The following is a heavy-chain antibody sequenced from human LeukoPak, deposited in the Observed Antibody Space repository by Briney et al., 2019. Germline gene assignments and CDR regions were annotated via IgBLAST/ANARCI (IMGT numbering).Heavy chain of an antibody. J-gene: IGHJ4*02. V-gene: IGHV4-39*01. CDR2: IYYSGST. Sequence: SETLSLTCTVSGGSISSSSYYWGWIRQPPGKGLEWIGSIYYSGSTYYNPSLKSRVTISVDTSKNQFSLKLSSATAADTAVYYCARRAIEPFIAVAGVFDYWGQGTLVTVSS. CDR3: ARRAIEPFIAVAGVFDY. CDR1: GGSISSSSYY. D-gene: IGHD6-19*01.